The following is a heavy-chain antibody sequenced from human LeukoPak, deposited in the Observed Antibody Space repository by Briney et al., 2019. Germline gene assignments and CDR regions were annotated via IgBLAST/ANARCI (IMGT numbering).Heavy chain of an antibody. Sequence: SQTLSLTCAISGDSVSSNSAAWNWIRQSPSRGLEWLGRTYYRSKWYNDYAVSVKSRITINPDTSKNQLSLQLNSVTPEDTAVYYCARDGEGELVGSRWFDPWGQGTLVTVSS. CDR3: ARDGEGELVGSRWFDP. J-gene: IGHJ5*02. D-gene: IGHD6-13*01. CDR1: GDSVSSNSAA. V-gene: IGHV6-1*01. CDR2: TYYRSKWYN.